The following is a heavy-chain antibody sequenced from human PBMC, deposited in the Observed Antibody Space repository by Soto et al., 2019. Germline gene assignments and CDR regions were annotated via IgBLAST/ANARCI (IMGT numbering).Heavy chain of an antibody. Sequence: GASVKVSCKASGYTFTSYDINWVRQATGQGLEWMGWMIPNSGNTGYAQKFKGRVTMTRNASINTAYLELGSLKPEDTAVYYCASPLSSDAFDTWGQGTMVTVSS. CDR2: MIPNSGNT. D-gene: IGHD3-10*01. CDR3: ASPLSSDAFDT. CDR1: GYTFTSYD. V-gene: IGHV1-8*01. J-gene: IGHJ3*02.